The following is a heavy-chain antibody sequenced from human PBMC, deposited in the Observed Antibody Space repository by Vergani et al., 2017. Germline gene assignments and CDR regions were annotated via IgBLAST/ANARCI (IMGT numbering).Heavy chain of an antibody. CDR3: AHSGYYDSSGYWAHYFDY. CDR2: IFSNDEK. Sequence: QVTLKESGPVLVKPTETLTLTCTVSGFSLSNARMGVSWIRQPPGKALEWLAHIFSNDEKSYSTSLKSRLTISKDTSKSQVVLTMTNMDPVDTATYYCAHSGYYDSSGYWAHYFDYWGQGTLVTVSS. CDR1: GFSLSNARMG. D-gene: IGHD3-22*01. J-gene: IGHJ4*02. V-gene: IGHV2-26*01.